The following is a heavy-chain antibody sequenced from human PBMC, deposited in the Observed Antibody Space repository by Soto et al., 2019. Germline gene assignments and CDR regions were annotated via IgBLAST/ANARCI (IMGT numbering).Heavy chain of an antibody. D-gene: IGHD1-1*01. CDR1: GGSININKW. J-gene: IGHJ4*02. CDR2: IHPSGRT. V-gene: IGHV4-4*02. CDR3: ARGGDWKFDY. Sequence: QVQLQESGPGPVKPSVTLSLTCTVSGGSININKWWTWVRQPPGKGLEWVGEIHPSGRTNYSPALKSRLSLSVDKSNNQLSLKLTSLTAADTAVYYCARGGDWKFDYWGQGTQVTVSA.